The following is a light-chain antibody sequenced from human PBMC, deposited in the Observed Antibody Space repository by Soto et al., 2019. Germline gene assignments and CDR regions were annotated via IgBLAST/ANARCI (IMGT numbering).Light chain of an antibody. CDR1: QTIGSW. CDR3: QQYNSYWT. J-gene: IGKJ1*01. Sequence: DIQMTQSPSTLSASVGDRVTITCRASQTIGSWLAWYQQKPGTAPKLLIYDASTLESGVPSRFSGSGSGTEFTLTISSLQPDDFATYYCQQYNSYWTFGQGTKVDIK. V-gene: IGKV1-5*01. CDR2: DAS.